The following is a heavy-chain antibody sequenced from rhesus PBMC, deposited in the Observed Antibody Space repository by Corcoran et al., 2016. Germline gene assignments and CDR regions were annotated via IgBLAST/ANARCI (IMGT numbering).Heavy chain of an antibody. CDR3: ASSLFIYYSGSYYFDY. D-gene: IGHD3-16*01. Sequence: QVQLQESGPGLVKPSETLPLTCAVSGASISSNYWSWIRQAPRKGLELIGRISGSGGSTANHPSLKSRVTISIDTSKNQFSLKLSSVTAADTAVYYCASSLFIYYSGSYYFDYWGQGVLVTVSS. V-gene: IGHV4S2*01. CDR1: GASISSNY. J-gene: IGHJ4*01. CDR2: ISGSGGST.